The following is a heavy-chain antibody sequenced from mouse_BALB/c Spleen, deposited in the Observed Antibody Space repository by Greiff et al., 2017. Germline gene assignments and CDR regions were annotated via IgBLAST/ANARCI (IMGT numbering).Heavy chain of an antibody. CDR2: INPSNGRT. J-gene: IGHJ4*01. V-gene: IGHV1S81*02. CDR1: GYTFTSYW. D-gene: IGHD2-2*01. Sequence: QVQLQQPGAELVKPGASVKLSCKASGYTFTSYWMHWVKQRPGQGLEWIGEINPSNGRTNYNEKFKSKATLTVDKSSSTAYMQLSSLTSEDSAVYYCGPYGYDHAMDYWGQGTSVTVSS. CDR3: GPYGYDHAMDY.